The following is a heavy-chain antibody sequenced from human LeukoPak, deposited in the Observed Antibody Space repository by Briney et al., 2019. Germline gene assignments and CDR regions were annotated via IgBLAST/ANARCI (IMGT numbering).Heavy chain of an antibody. CDR1: GFLFSGYG. J-gene: IGHJ4*02. V-gene: IGHV3-30*02. CDR2: IRYDASNK. D-gene: IGHD2-8*01. Sequence: GGSLRLSCTASGFLFSGYGMHCVRQSPGKGLEWVSFIRYDASNKYFADSVKGRFTISRDNSKNTLYLQMNSLRPEDTAVYYCAKDPNPYCTSGTCYGFDYWGQGTLVTVSS. CDR3: AKDPNPYCTSGTCYGFDY.